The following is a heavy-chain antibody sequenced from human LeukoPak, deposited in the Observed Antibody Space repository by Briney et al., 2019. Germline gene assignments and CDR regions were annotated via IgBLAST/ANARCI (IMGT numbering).Heavy chain of an antibody. CDR2: INAGNGNT. D-gene: IGHD6-13*01. CDR1: GYTFTSYA. J-gene: IGHJ4*02. CDR3: ARDARRGYSSSWYYFDY. Sequence: ASVKVSCKASGYTFTSYAMHWVRQAPGQRPEWMGWINAGNGNTKYSQKFQGRVTITRDTSASTAYMELSSLRSEDTAVYYCARDARRGYSSSWYYFDYWGQGTLVTVSS. V-gene: IGHV1-3*01.